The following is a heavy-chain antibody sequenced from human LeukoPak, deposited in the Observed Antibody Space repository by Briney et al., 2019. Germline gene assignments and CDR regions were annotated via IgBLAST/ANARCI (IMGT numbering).Heavy chain of an antibody. D-gene: IGHD1-26*01. V-gene: IGHV4-30-4*08. Sequence: SETLSLTCTVSGASISSGDFFWSWIRQPPGKGLEWIGYIYYSGSTSSNPSLRSRMTISVDTSKNQFSLRLRSVTAADTAVYYCARETAAVGVQLAWFDPWGQGTLVAVSS. CDR3: ARETAAVGVQLAWFDP. J-gene: IGHJ5*02. CDR1: GASISSGDFF. CDR2: IYYSGST.